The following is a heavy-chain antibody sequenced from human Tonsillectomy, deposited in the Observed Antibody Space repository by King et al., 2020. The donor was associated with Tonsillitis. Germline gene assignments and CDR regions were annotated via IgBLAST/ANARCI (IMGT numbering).Heavy chain of an antibody. CDR3: ARQFLVRGVIITFDS. D-gene: IGHD3-10*01. J-gene: IGHJ5*01. CDR1: GGSISSNSYY. V-gene: IGHV4-39*01. Sequence: QLQESGPGLVKPSETLSLTCTVSGGSISSNSYYWGWIRQPPGKGLEWIGSIYHSGSTYYNPSPKSRVPIPVATSTNHFSLKLSSVTAAETAVYYCARQFLVRGVIITFDSWGQGTLVTVSS. CDR2: IYHSGST.